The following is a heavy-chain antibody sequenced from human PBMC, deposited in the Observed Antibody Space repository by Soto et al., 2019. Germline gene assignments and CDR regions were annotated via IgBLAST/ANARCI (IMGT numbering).Heavy chain of an antibody. D-gene: IGHD5-12*01. Sequence: QVQLQQWGAGLLKPSETLSLTCTVNGGSLTGYYWSWIRQPPGKGLEWIGEVKDGGSTNYSPSLRGRVSISAGPSKNHFSLRLNSVTAADTAVYFCARGQEGIVATHWDQGALVTVSS. V-gene: IGHV4-34*01. CDR1: GGSLTGYY. CDR3: ARGQEGIVATH. J-gene: IGHJ4*02. CDR2: VKDGGST.